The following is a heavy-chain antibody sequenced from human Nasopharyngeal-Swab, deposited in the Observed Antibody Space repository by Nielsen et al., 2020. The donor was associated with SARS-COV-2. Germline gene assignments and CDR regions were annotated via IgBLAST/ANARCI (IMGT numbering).Heavy chain of an antibody. CDR1: GIIFSNYA. CDR2: ISGSGGST. J-gene: IGHJ4*02. Sequence: GGSLRLSCAASGIIFSNYAMSWVRQAPGKGLEWVSAISGSGGSTYYADSVKGRFTLSRDNSKNTLYLQMNSLRVEDTAVYYCAKASVDYSGSGSYSDYWGQGTLVTVSS. V-gene: IGHV3-23*01. D-gene: IGHD3-10*01. CDR3: AKASVDYSGSGSYSDY.